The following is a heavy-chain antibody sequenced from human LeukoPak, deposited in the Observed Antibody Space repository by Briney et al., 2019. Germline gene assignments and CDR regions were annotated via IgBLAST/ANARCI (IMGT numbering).Heavy chain of an antibody. V-gene: IGHV4-59*08. D-gene: IGHD3-16*01. CDR2: IYYSGST. J-gene: IGHJ3*02. CDR1: GGSINSYY. CDR3: ARHDDHYASDDAFDI. Sequence: SETLSLTCTVSGGSINSYYWSWIRQPPGKGLEWIGNIYYSGSTRYNPSLKSRLTISVARSKSQFSLKLRSVTAADTAVYYCARHDDHYASDDAFDIWGQGKMVIVSS.